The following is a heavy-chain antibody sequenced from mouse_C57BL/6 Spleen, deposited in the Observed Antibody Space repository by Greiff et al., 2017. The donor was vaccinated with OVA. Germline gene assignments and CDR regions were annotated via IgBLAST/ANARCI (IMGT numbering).Heavy chain of an antibody. Sequence: VESGGGLVKPGGSLKLSCAASGFTFSSYTMSWVRQTPEKRLEWVATISGGGGNTYYPDSVKGRFTISRDNAKNTLYLQMSSLRSEDTALDYCARNYGNYDWYFDVWGTGTTVTVSS. CDR2: ISGGGGNT. J-gene: IGHJ1*03. V-gene: IGHV5-9*01. CDR3: ARNYGNYDWYFDV. D-gene: IGHD2-1*01. CDR1: GFTFSSYT.